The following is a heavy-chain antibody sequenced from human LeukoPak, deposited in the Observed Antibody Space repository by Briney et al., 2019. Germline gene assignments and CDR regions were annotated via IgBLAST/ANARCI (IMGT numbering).Heavy chain of an antibody. J-gene: IGHJ4*02. CDR3: ATTMVRGVIIRDY. V-gene: IGHV4-4*07. Sequence: SETLSPTCTVSGGSLSSYYWSWIRQPARKGPEWIGRIYASGSTNYNPSLKSRVTVSVDTSKNQFSLKLSSVTAADTAVYYCATTMVRGVIIRDYWGQGTLVTVSS. D-gene: IGHD3-10*01. CDR2: IYASGST. CDR1: GGSLSSYY.